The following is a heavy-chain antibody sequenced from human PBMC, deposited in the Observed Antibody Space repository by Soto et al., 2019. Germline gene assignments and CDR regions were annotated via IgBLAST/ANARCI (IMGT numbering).Heavy chain of an antibody. CDR3: ARDHLGYSYGY. CDR1: GFTFSSYS. Sequence: GSLLLACSASGFTFSSYSMYWVRQAPGKGLEWVSSISSSSSYIYYADSVKGRFTISRDNAKNSLYLQMNSLRAEDTAVYYCARDHLGYSYGYWGQGTLVTVYS. V-gene: IGHV3-21*04. CDR2: ISSSSSYI. J-gene: IGHJ4*02. D-gene: IGHD5-18*01.